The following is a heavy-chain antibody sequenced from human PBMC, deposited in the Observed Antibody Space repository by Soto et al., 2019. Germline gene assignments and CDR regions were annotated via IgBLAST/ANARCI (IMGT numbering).Heavy chain of an antibody. V-gene: IGHV4-34*01. D-gene: IGHD3-3*01. J-gene: IGHJ5*02. CDR1: GGSFSGYY. Sequence: SETLSLTCAVYGGSFSGYYWSWIRQPPGKGLEWIGEINHSGSTNYNPSLKSRVTISVDTSKNQFSLKLSSVTAADTAVYYCARSAHGWFDPWGQGTMVTVYS. CDR2: INHSGST. CDR3: ARSAHGWFDP.